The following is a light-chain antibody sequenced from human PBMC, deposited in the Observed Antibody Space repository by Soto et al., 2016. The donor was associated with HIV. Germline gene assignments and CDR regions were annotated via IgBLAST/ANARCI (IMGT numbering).Light chain of an antibody. CDR2: KAS. J-gene: IGKJ1*01. CDR3: LQDYNYPRT. Sequence: DIQMTQSPSSVSASVGDRVTITCRASQGISSWLAWYQQKPGKAPNLLIYKASNLESGVPSRFSGGGSGTDFTLTISSLQPEDFATYYCLQDYNYPRTFGQGTKVEI. V-gene: IGKV1-12*01. CDR1: QGISSW.